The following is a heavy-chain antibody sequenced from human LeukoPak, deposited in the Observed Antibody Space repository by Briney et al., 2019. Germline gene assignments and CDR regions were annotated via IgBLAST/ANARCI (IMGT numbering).Heavy chain of an antibody. CDR3: ARLGGLTFDFWSGYNNY. D-gene: IGHD3-3*01. V-gene: IGHV3-30*02. Sequence: GGSLRLSCAASGFTFSSYGMHWVRQAPGKGLEWVAFIRYDGSNKYYAGSVKGRFTISRDNAKNSLYLQMNSLRADDTAVYYCARLGGLTFDFWSGYNNYWGQGTLVTVSS. CDR2: IRYDGSNK. J-gene: IGHJ4*02. CDR1: GFTFSSYG.